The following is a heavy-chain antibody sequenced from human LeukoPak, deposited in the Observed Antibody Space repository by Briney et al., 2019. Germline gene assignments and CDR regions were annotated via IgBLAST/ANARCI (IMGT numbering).Heavy chain of an antibody. CDR1: GGSFSGYY. Sequence: SETLSLTCAVYGGSFSGYYWSWIRQPPGKGLEWIGEINHSGSTNYNPSLKSRVTISVDTSKNQFSLKLSSVTAADTAVYYCASAFPSNYYGSGIPRYWGQGTLVTVSS. CDR2: INHSGST. D-gene: IGHD3-10*01. CDR3: ASAFPSNYYGSGIPRY. J-gene: IGHJ4*02. V-gene: IGHV4-34*01.